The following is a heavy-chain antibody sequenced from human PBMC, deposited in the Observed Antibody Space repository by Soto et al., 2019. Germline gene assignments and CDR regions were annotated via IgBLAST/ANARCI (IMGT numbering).Heavy chain of an antibody. CDR3: ARDTPYGGNSDYYYGMDV. V-gene: IGHV1-69*13. J-gene: IGHJ6*02. D-gene: IGHD4-17*01. CDR1: GGTFSSHA. Sequence: ASVKVSCKASGGTFSSHAISWVRQAPGQGLEWMGGIIPIFGTANYAQKFQGRVTITADESTSTAYMELSSLRSEDTAVYYCARDTPYGGNSDYYYGMDVWGQGTTVTVSS. CDR2: IIPIFGTA.